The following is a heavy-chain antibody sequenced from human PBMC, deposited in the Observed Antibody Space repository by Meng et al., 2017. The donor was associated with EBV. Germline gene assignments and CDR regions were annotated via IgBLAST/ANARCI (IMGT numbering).Heavy chain of an antibody. V-gene: IGHV7-4-1*02. CDR1: GYTFRNYA. CDR3: ARGVEENGSHYPFDS. J-gene: IGHJ4*02. Sequence: VELVQSGGEWKRPGASVKVSCKASGYTFRNYAINWMRQVPGQGLEWMGWINTYSGKATFAQGFTGRFVFSLDTPVTTAHLQISGLKTEDSAVYYCARGVEENGSHYPFDSWGQGTLVTVSS. D-gene: IGHD1-1*01. CDR2: INTYSGKA.